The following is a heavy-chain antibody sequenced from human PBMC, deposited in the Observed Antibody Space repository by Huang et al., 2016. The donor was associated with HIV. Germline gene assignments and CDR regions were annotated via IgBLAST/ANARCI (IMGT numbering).Heavy chain of an antibody. D-gene: IGHD4-17*01. CDR2: VGSSAFGGAS. CDR1: GFIFNDFA. Sequence: VESGGDAVQSGRSLRLSCRGSGFIFNDFAINWFRQSPRKGLEWIGFVGSSAFGGASKSAPSVKDRFSVSRDEAKNVAFLQMENLQVDDTAVYYCSPTGDDYFYYYMDVWGNGTTVIVS. V-gene: IGHV3-49*03. CDR3: SPTGDDYFYYYMDV. J-gene: IGHJ6*03.